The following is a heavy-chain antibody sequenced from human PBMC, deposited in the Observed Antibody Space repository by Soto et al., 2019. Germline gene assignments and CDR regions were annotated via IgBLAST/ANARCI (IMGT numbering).Heavy chain of an antibody. V-gene: IGHV3-23*01. D-gene: IGHD3-22*01. CDR2: ISGSGGST. CDR1: GFTVSSYA. J-gene: IGHJ4*02. CDR3: AKASYYYDSSGYYLEGYYFDY. Sequence: PGGSLRLSCAASGFTVSSYAMSWVRQAPGKGLEWVSAISGSGGSTYYADSVKGRFTISRDNSKNTLYLQMNSLRAEDTAVYYCAKASYYYDSSGYYLEGYYFDYWGQGTLVTVSS.